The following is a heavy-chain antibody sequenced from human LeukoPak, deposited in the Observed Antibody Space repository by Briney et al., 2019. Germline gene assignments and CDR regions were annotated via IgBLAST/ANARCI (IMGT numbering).Heavy chain of an antibody. D-gene: IGHD6-13*01. CDR1: GFTFSSYG. CDR2: ISGSGGST. J-gene: IGHJ4*02. CDR3: ARLGYSSSWPLDY. V-gene: IGHV3-23*01. Sequence: GGSLRLSCAASGFTFSSYGMSWVRQAPGKGLEWVSAISGSGGSTYYADSVKGRFTISRDNSKNTLYLQMNSLRAEDTAVYYCARLGYSSSWPLDYWGQGTLVTVSS.